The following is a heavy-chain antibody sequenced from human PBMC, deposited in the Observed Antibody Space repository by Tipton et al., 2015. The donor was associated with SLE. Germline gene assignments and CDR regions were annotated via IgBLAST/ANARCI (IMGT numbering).Heavy chain of an antibody. Sequence: TLSLTCTVSGGSISSNNYFWGWIRQPPGKGLEWIGSIYNSGTTYSKPSLKSRVTISVDTSKNQFSLRLSSVTAADTAVYYCTRLMRFYYDSSAYPPYGMDIWGQGTTVTVSS. CDR1: GGSISSNNYF. CDR2: IYNSGTT. V-gene: IGHV4-39*01. CDR3: TRLMRFYYDSSAYPPYGMDI. J-gene: IGHJ6*02. D-gene: IGHD3-22*01.